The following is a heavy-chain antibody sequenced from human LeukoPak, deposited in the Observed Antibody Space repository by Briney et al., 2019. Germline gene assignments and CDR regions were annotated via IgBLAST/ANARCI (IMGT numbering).Heavy chain of an antibody. V-gene: IGHV3-33*06. J-gene: IGHJ2*01. Sequence: PGGSLRLSCAASGFTFSSYWMSWVRQAPGKGLEWVAVIWYDGSNKYYADSVKGRFTISRDNSKNTLYLQMNSLRAEDTAVYYCAKEGGDYGYFDLWGRGTLVTVSS. CDR1: GFTFSSYW. CDR3: AKEGGDYGYFDL. CDR2: IWYDGSNK. D-gene: IGHD2-21*01.